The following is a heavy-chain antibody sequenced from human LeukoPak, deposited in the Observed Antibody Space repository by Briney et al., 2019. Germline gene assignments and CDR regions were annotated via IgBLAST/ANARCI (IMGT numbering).Heavy chain of an antibody. CDR1: RGTFSSYA. D-gene: IGHD4-17*01. CDR2: IIPIFGTA. Sequence: SVKVSCKDSRGTFSSYAISWVRHAPGQGLEWMGGIIPIFGTANYAQQSQGRVTITADESTSTAYMELSSLRSEDTAVYYCARGFYGDPGYYYYYYMDVWGKGTTVTVS. CDR3: ARGFYGDPGYYYYYYMDV. J-gene: IGHJ6*03. V-gene: IGHV1-69*01.